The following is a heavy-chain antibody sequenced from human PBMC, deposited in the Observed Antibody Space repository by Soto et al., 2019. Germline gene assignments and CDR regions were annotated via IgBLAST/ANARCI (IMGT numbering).Heavy chain of an antibody. CDR1: GFTFSSYA. D-gene: IGHD3-9*01. Sequence: GGSLRLSCAASGFTFSSYAMSWVRQAPGKGLEWVSAISGSGGSTYYADSVKGRLTISRDNSKNTLYLQMNSLRAEDTAVYYCAKDPVRGYDILTEWFDPWGQGTLVTVSS. V-gene: IGHV3-23*01. J-gene: IGHJ5*02. CDR2: ISGSGGST. CDR3: AKDPVRGYDILTEWFDP.